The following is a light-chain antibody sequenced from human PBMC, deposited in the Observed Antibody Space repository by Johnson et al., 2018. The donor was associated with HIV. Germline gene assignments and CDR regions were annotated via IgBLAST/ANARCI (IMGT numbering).Light chain of an antibody. J-gene: IGLJ1*01. Sequence: QSVLTQPPSVSAAPGQKVTISCSGSSSNIGNNYVSWYQQLPHTAPKLLISDNDKRPSGIPDRFSGSKSGASATLDITGLQTGDEADYSCGTWDNSLNVYVFGTGTKVTVL. CDR3: GTWDNSLNVYV. V-gene: IGLV1-51*01. CDR2: DND. CDR1: SSNIGNNY.